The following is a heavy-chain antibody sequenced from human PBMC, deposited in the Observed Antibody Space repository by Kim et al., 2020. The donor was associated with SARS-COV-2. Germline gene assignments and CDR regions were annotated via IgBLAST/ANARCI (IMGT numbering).Heavy chain of an antibody. V-gene: IGHV3-23*01. Sequence: GGSLRLSCAASASGFTFSSYAMSWVRQAPGKGLEWVSAISGSGGSTYYADSVKGRFIISRDNAKNTLYLQMNSLRAEDTALYYCAKDPDSSGWYRSGFDTWGQGTLVTVSS. CDR1: GFTFSSYA. CDR3: AKDPDSSGWYRSGFDT. D-gene: IGHD6-19*01. CDR2: ISGSGGST. J-gene: IGHJ5*02.